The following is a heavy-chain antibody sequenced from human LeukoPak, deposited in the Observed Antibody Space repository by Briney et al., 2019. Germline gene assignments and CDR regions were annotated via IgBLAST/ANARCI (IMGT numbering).Heavy chain of an antibody. D-gene: IGHD2-21*02. V-gene: IGHV1-2*04. CDR3: AREGARCGGDCYNAFDI. Sequence: ASVKVSCKVSGYTLTELSMHWVRQAPGKGLEWMGWINPNSGGTNYAQNFQGWVTMTRDTSISTAYMELSRLRSDDTAVYYCAREGARCGGDCYNAFDIWGQGTMVTVSS. J-gene: IGHJ3*02. CDR2: INPNSGGT. CDR1: GYTLTELS.